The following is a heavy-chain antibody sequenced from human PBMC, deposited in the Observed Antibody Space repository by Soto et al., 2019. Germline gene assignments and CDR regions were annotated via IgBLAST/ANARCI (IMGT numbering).Heavy chain of an antibody. V-gene: IGHV3-30*18. Sequence: QVLLVESGGGVVQPGRSLRLSCAGSGFTFSNYGLHWVRQAPGKGLDWVSFISFDGSHKYYADSVKGRFTISSDNSNNMLYLQMDSLTTEDTAVYYCAKDGAPRYCSRSSCHPAGAYWGQGTLVTVSS. D-gene: IGHD2-15*01. CDR2: ISFDGSHK. J-gene: IGHJ4*02. CDR1: GFTFSNYG. CDR3: AKDGAPRYCSRSSCHPAGAY.